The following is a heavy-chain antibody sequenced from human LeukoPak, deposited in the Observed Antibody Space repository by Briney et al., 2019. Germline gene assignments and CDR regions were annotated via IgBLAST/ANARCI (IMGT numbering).Heavy chain of an antibody. CDR3: AKERQQWLVRPSFFDY. CDR1: GFTFSSYA. Sequence: GGSLRLSCAASGFTFSSYAMSWVRQAPGKGLEWVSAISGSGSKTYYADSVKGRFTISRDNSKNTLYLQMNSMRAEDTAVYYCAKERQQWLVRPSFFDYWGQGSLVTVSS. J-gene: IGHJ4*02. CDR2: ISGSGSKT. D-gene: IGHD6-19*01. V-gene: IGHV3-23*01.